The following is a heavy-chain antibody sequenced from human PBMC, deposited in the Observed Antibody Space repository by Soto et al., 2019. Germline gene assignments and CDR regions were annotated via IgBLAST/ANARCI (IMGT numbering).Heavy chain of an antibody. D-gene: IGHD6-19*01. CDR3: ARSVAVPGAHIDY. V-gene: IGHV4-59*01. J-gene: IGHJ4*02. CDR1: GGSISGSY. CDR2: VYYTGST. Sequence: SETLSLTCSVSGGSISGSYWSWIRQSPGKGLEWLGYVYYTGSTNYSPSLRSRVSISVDTSKNEFSLRLSSVTAADTAVYFCARSVAVPGAHIDYWGQGTKVAVSS.